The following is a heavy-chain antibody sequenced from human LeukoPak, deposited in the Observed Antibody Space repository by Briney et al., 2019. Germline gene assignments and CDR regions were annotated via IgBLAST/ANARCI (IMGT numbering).Heavy chain of an antibody. D-gene: IGHD7-27*01. V-gene: IGHV3-21*04. CDR3: AKDPPGAIDF. J-gene: IGHJ4*02. CDR1: GFTFSSCS. Sequence: GGSLRLSCAASGFTFSSCSMNWVRQAPGKGLEWVSSISSSSSYIYYADSVKGRFTISRDNAKNSLYLQMNSLRAEDTAVYYCAKDPPGAIDFWGQGTLVTVSS. CDR2: ISSSSSYI.